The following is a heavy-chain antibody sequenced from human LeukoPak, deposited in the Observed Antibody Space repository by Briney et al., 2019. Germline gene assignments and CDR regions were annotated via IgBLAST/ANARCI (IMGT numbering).Heavy chain of an antibody. V-gene: IGHV3-49*03. J-gene: IGHJ4*02. D-gene: IGHD1-26*01. CDR1: GFTFGDYA. CDR2: IRSKAYGGTT. Sequence: GGSLRLSCTASGFTFGDYAMSWFRQAPGKGLEWVGFIRSKAYGGTTEYAASVKGRFTISRDDSKSIAYQQMNSLKTEDTAVYYCTSMGELLPTLFDYWGQGTLVTVSS. CDR3: TSMGELLPTLFDY.